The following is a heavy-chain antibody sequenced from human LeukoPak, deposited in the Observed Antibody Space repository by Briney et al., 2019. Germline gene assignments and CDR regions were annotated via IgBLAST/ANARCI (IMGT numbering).Heavy chain of an antibody. V-gene: IGHV4-34*01. Sequence: PSESLSLTCAVYGGSFSGYYWSWIRQPPWKGREWIGEINHSGSTNYNPSLKSRVTISVDTSKNQFSLKLSSVTAADTAVYYCARATGVSTAVNWFDPWGQGTLVTVSS. D-gene: IGHD4-11*01. J-gene: IGHJ5*02. CDR2: INHSGST. CDR1: GGSFSGYY. CDR3: ARATGVSTAVNWFDP.